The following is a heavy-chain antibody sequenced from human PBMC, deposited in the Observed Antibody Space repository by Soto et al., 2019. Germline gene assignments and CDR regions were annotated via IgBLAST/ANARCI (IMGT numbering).Heavy chain of an antibody. J-gene: IGHJ4*02. CDR2: ISSSGSTT. CDR1: GFTFRNYE. CDR3: ARYGTRADW. D-gene: IGHD1-1*01. V-gene: IGHV3-48*03. Sequence: EVQLVESGGGFVQPGGSLRLSCAASGFTFRNYEMNWVRKAPGKGLEWVSYISSSGSTTYYADFAAGRFTISRDNAKESLYLHLNSLRVEDTAVYYCARYGTRADWWGLGTQVTVSS.